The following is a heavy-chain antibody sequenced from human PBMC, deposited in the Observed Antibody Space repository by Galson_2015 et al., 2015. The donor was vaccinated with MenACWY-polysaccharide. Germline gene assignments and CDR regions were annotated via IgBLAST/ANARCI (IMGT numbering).Heavy chain of an antibody. Sequence: SLRLSCAASGFNFNTHAMSWVRQAPGKGLEWVSGISGSGGGRVYADSVKGRFTVSRDNSKNTLYLQKNSLRADDTALYYCAKDQVVGGGGTWYRGTGAPMFHFDSWGQGILVTVSS. D-gene: IGHD6-13*01. CDR3: AKDQVVGGGGTWYRGTGAPMFHFDS. CDR1: GFNFNTHA. J-gene: IGHJ4*02. V-gene: IGHV3-23*01. CDR2: ISGSGGGR.